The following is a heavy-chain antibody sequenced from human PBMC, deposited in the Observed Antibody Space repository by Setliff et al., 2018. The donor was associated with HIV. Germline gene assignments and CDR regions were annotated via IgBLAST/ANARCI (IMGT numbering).Heavy chain of an antibody. V-gene: IGHV3-7*04. CDR2: IKQDGSEK. Sequence: GGSLRLSCTASGFTVSRYWMSWVRQAPGKGLEWVANIKQDGSEKYYVDSVKGRFTISRDNAKNSLSLQMNSLRAEDTAVYYCLRERNFWSRSPGWGQGTLVTVSS. CDR1: GFTVSRYW. J-gene: IGHJ4*02. CDR3: LRERNFWSRSPG. D-gene: IGHD3-3*01.